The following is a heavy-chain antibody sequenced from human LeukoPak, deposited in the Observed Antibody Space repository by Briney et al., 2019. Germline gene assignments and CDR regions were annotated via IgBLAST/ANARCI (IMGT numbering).Heavy chain of an antibody. CDR3: ARYGGNAFDV. J-gene: IGHJ3*01. V-gene: IGHV3-21*01. CDR2: ISSGSSYI. CDR1: GFTVSSYN. Sequence: GGSLRLSCAASGFTVSSYNMNWVRQAPGKGLEWVSSISSGSSYIYYADSVKGRFTISRDNAKNSLYLQMNSLRAEDTALYYCARYGGNAFDVWGQGTMATVSS. D-gene: IGHD4/OR15-4a*01.